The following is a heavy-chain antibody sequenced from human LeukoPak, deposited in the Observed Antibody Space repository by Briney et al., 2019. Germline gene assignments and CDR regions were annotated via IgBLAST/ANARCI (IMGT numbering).Heavy chain of an antibody. CDR1: RFTFSSYS. CDR3: ARLDDGDSMDV. Sequence: GGSLRLSCAASRFTFSSYSMNWVRQAPGKGLEWVSSIGSSSSYIYYADSVKGRFTISRDNAKNSLYLQMNSLRAEDTAVYYCARLDDGDSMDVWGKGTTVTVSS. V-gene: IGHV3-21*01. CDR2: IGSSSSYI. D-gene: IGHD4-17*01. J-gene: IGHJ6*03.